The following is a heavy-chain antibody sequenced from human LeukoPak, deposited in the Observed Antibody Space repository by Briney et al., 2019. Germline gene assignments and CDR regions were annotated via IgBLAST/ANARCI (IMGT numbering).Heavy chain of an antibody. CDR3: ARSYGSYEAFDY. D-gene: IGHD1-26*01. CDR1: GFTFDDYG. J-gene: IGHJ4*02. Sequence: GGSLRLSCAASGFTFDDYGMSWVRHAPGKGLVWVSGFNWCGGSTGYADSVKGRFTISRDNAKNSLYLQMHSLSAEDTALYYCARSYGSYEAFDYWGQGTLVTVSS. V-gene: IGHV3-20*04. CDR2: FNWCGGST.